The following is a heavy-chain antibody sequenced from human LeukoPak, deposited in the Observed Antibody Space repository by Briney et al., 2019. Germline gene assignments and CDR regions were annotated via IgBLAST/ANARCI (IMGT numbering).Heavy chain of an antibody. V-gene: IGHV3-11*04. CDR3: ARGHSSVSSESKGFDL. Sequence: PGGSLRLSCAASGFTFSDHYMSWIRQAPGKGLEWISYISFSHHTNYADSVKGRFTISRDDSRNSLFLQMNSLRVEDTAVYYCARGHSSVSSESKGFDLWGQGTLVIVSS. CDR1: GFTFSDHY. J-gene: IGHJ5*02. D-gene: IGHD6-19*01. CDR2: ISFSHHT.